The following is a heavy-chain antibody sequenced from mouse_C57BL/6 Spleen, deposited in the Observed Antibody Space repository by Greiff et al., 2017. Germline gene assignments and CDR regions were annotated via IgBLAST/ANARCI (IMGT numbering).Heavy chain of an antibody. Sequence: QVQLQQPGAELVKPGASVKLSCKASGYTFTSYWMHWVKQRPGRGLEWLGRIDPNSVGTKYTEKFKSKATLTVDKPSSTAYMQLSSLTSEDSAVYFCARGIYYDYDGGMDYWGQGTSVTVSS. CDR1: GYTFTSYW. D-gene: IGHD2-4*01. J-gene: IGHJ4*01. V-gene: IGHV1-72*01. CDR3: ARGIYYDYDGGMDY. CDR2: IDPNSVGT.